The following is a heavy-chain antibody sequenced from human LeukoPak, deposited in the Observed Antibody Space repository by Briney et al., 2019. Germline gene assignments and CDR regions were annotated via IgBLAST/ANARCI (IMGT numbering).Heavy chain of an antibody. V-gene: IGHV1-2*02. CDR2: INPNSGGT. J-gene: IGHJ5*02. CDR1: GYTFTGYY. CDR3: ARGPGWFGELLFWFDT. D-gene: IGHD3-10*01. Sequence: ASVKVSCKASGYTFTGYYMHWVRQTPGQGLEWMGWINPNSGGTNYAQKFQGRVTMTRDTSISTAYMELSRLRSDDTAVYYCARGPGWFGELLFWFDTWGQGTLVTVSS.